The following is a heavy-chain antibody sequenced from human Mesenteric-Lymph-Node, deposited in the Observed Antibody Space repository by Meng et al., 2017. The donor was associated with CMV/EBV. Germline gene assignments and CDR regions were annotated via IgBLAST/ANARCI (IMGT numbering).Heavy chain of an antibody. D-gene: IGHD3-3*01. V-gene: IGHV1-18*01. CDR1: GYTFPNYG. Sequence: ASVKVSCKASGYTFPNYGISWVRQAPGQGLEWMGWISAYNGNTNYAQRLQGRLTMTTDTSTSTAYMELRSLRSDDTAVYFCARGIQEVEWVLYGGSYYYYGMDVWGQGTTVTVSS. CDR2: ISAYNGNT. CDR3: ARGIQEVEWVLYGGSYYYYGMDV. J-gene: IGHJ6*02.